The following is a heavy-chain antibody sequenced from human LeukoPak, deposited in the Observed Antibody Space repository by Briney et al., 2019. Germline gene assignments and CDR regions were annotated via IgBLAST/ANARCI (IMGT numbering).Heavy chain of an antibody. CDR2: INQDGTEK. Sequence: GGSLRLSCAASGFSFTTYSMSWVRQAPGKGLEWVANINQDGTEKYYVDSVKGRFTISRDNGKNSLYLQVNSLRVEDTAVYYCAKLAKYFFGSETFYFFEHWGQGTPVTASS. J-gene: IGHJ4*02. V-gene: IGHV3-7*01. CDR3: AKLAKYFFGSETFYFFEH. CDR1: GFSFTTYS. D-gene: IGHD3-10*01.